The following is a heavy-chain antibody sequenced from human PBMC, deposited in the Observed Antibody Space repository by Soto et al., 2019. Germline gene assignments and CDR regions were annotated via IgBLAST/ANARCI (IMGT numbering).Heavy chain of an antibody. D-gene: IGHD3-9*01. CDR2: IVVGSGNT. CDR1: GFTFTSSA. V-gene: IGHV1-58*02. Sequence: SVKVSCKASGFTFTSSAMQWVRQARGQRLEWIGWIVVGSGNTNYAQKLQERVTITRDMSTSTAYMELSSLRSEDTAVYYCVADPSLLRYFDWPTYGMDVWGQGTTVTVSS. CDR3: VADPSLLRYFDWPTYGMDV. J-gene: IGHJ6*02.